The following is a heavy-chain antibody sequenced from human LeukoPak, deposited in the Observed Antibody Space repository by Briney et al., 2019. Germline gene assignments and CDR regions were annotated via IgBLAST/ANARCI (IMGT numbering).Heavy chain of an antibody. CDR2: IRYDGSNK. D-gene: IGHD2-2*02. V-gene: IGHV3-30*02. CDR3: AKGPYCSSTSCYKANWYFDL. CDR1: GFTFSSYG. Sequence: GGSLRLSCAASGFTFSSYGMHWVRQAPGKGLEWVAFIRYDGSNKYYADSVKGRFTISRDNSKNTLYLQMNGLRAEDTAVYYCAKGPYCSSTSCYKANWYFDLWGRGTLVTVSS. J-gene: IGHJ2*01.